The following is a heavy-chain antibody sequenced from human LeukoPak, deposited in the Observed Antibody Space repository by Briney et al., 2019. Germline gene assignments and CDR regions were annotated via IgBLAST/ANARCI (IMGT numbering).Heavy chain of an antibody. V-gene: IGHV1-69*05. CDR3: ARYCGGDCYSYYFDY. CDR1: GGTFSSYA. D-gene: IGHD2-21*02. J-gene: IGHJ4*02. Sequence: GASVKVSCKASGGTFSSYAISWVRQAPGQGLEWMGRIIPIFGTANYAQKFQGRVTITTDESTSTAYMELSSLRSEDTAVYYCARYCGGDCYSYYFDYWGQGTLVTVSS. CDR2: IIPIFGTA.